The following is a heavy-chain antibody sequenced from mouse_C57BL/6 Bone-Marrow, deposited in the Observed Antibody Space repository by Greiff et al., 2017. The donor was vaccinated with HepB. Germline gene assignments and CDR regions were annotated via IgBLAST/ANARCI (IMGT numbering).Heavy chain of an antibody. CDR2: ISDGGSYT. V-gene: IGHV5-4*03. CDR1: GFTFSSYA. J-gene: IGHJ4*01. Sequence: EVKVEESGGGLVKPGGSLKLSCAASGFTFSSYAMSWVRQTPEKRLEWVATISDGGSYTYYPDNVKGRFTISRDNAKNNLYLQMSHLKSEDTAMYYCARGEAYYSNSYAMDYWGQGTSVTVSS. D-gene: IGHD2-5*01. CDR3: ARGEAYYSNSYAMDY.